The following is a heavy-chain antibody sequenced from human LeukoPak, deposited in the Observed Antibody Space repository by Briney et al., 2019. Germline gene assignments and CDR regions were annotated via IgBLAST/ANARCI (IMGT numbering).Heavy chain of an antibody. V-gene: IGHV3-30-3*01. Sequence: GRSLRLSCAASGFTFSSYAMHWVRQAPGKGLEWVAVISYDGSNKYYADSVKGRFTISRDNSKNTLYLQMNSLRAEDTAVYYCARVGRVVPAATYYYGMDVWGQGTTVTGSS. CDR2: ISYDGSNK. CDR1: GFTFSSYA. J-gene: IGHJ6*02. CDR3: ARVGRVVPAATYYYGMDV. D-gene: IGHD2-2*01.